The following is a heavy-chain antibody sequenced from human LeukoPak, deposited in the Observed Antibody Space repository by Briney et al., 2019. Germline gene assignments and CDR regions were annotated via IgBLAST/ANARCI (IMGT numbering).Heavy chain of an antibody. Sequence: GGSLRLSCAASGFTFSSYWMSWVRQAPGEGLEWVANIKQDGSEKYYVDSVKGRFTISRDNAKNSLYLQMNSLRAEDTAVYYCAREIAVANDAFDIWGQGTMVTVSS. D-gene: IGHD6-19*01. J-gene: IGHJ3*02. V-gene: IGHV3-7*01. CDR1: GFTFSSYW. CDR2: IKQDGSEK. CDR3: AREIAVANDAFDI.